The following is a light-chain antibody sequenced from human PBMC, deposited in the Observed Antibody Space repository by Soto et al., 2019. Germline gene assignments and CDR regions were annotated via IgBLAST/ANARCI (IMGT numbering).Light chain of an antibody. V-gene: IGLV1-44*01. J-gene: IGLJ2*01. Sequence: QSVLTQPPSASGTPGQRVTISCSGSSSNIGSYTVNWYQQLPGAAPKVLIYTNNQRPSGVPDRFSGSKSGTSASLAISGLQSEDEAYYYCGAWEYSLHALVFGGGTKFTGL. CDR3: GAWEYSLHALV. CDR2: TNN. CDR1: SSNIGSYT.